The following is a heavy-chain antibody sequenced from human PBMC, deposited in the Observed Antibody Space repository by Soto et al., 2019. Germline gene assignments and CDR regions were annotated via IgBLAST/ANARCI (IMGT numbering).Heavy chain of an antibody. CDR1: GGSISSYY. V-gene: IGHV4-59*01. J-gene: IGHJ4*02. CDR3: ARGTIVGANKGGQFDY. Sequence: SETLSLTCTVSGGSISSYYWSWIRQPPGKGLEWIGYIYYSGSTNYNPSLKSRVTISVDTSKNQFSLKLSSVTAADTAVYYCARGTIVGANKGGQFDYWGQGTLVTVSS. CDR2: IYYSGST. D-gene: IGHD1-26*01.